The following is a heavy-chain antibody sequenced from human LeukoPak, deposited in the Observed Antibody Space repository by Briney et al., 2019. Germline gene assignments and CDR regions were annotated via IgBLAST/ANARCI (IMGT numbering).Heavy chain of an antibody. CDR3: SRDPRHSDY. V-gene: IGHV3-9*01. CDR2: ISWNSGRI. CDR1: GFTFDDYA. J-gene: IGHJ4*02. Sequence: GGSLRLSCAASGFTFDDYAMHWVRQAPGKGLEWVSGISWNSGRIVYADSVKGRFTISRDNAKNSLYLHMNSLTVEDTAVYYCSRDPRHSDYWGQGTLVTVSS.